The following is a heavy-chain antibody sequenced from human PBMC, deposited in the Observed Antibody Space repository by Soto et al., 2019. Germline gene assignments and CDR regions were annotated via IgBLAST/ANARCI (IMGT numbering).Heavy chain of an antibody. D-gene: IGHD6-19*01. CDR2: IYYSGST. J-gene: IGHJ4*02. Sequence: SETLSLTCTVSGGSISSYYWSWIRQPPGKGLEWIGYIYYSGSTNYNPSLKSRVTISVDTSKNQFSLKLSSVTAADTAVYYCARVSKAVAYDYWGQGTLVTVSS. CDR1: GGSISSYY. V-gene: IGHV4-59*01. CDR3: ARVSKAVAYDY.